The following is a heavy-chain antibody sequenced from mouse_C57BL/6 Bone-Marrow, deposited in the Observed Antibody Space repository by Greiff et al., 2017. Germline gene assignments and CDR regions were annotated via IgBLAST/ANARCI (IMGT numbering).Heavy chain of an antibody. D-gene: IGHD2-4*01. J-gene: IGHJ4*01. CDR1: GYAFSSSW. CDR2: IYPGDGDT. Sequence: QVRLQQSGPELVKPGASVKISCKASGYAFSSSWMNWVKQRPGKGLEWIGRIYPGDGDTNYNGKFKGKATLTADKSSSTAYMQLSSLTSEDSAVYFCARAEDYGEDYWGQGTSVTVSS. V-gene: IGHV1-82*01. CDR3: ARAEDYGEDY.